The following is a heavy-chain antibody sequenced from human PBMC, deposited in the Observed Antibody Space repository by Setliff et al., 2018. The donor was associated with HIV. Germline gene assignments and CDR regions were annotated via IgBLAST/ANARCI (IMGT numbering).Heavy chain of an antibody. CDR2: FNTETGNP. CDR3: ARVGSGWSTFDY. D-gene: IGHD6-13*01. J-gene: IGHJ4*02. Sequence: ASVTVSCKASGYTLTTYAISWVRQAPGQGLEWMGWFNTETGNPMYAQGFRGRFVFSLDTSVSTAFLQINRLKAEDTAKYYCARVGSGWSTFDYWGQGALVT. CDR1: GYTLTTYA. V-gene: IGHV7-4-1*02.